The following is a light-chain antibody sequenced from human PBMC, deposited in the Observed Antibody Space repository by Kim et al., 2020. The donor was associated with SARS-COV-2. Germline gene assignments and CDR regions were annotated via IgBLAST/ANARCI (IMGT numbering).Light chain of an antibody. J-gene: IGLJ1*01. V-gene: IGLV3-21*04. Sequence: SYELTQPPSVSVATGKTARITCGGNNIGSKSVHWYQQKPGQAPVLVIYYDSDRPSGIPERFSGSNSGNTATLTISGVEAGDEADYYCQVWDSSSDHPYVFGTGTKVTVL. CDR2: YDS. CDR1: NIGSKS. CDR3: QVWDSSSDHPYV.